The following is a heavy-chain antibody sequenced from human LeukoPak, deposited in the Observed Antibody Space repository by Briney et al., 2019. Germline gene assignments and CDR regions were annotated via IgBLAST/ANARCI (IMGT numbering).Heavy chain of an antibody. CDR3: AKGLVRPVGATHFDF. J-gene: IGHJ4*02. D-gene: IGHD1-26*01. Sequence: GGSLRLSRAASGFIFDDYAMHWVRQAPGKGPEWVSGISWNGGAVGYADSVKGRCTISRDNAGNSLYLQLNRLRPEDTAYYYCAKGLVRPVGATHFDFWGQGTLVTVSS. V-gene: IGHV3-9*01. CDR2: ISWNGGAV. CDR1: GFIFDDYA.